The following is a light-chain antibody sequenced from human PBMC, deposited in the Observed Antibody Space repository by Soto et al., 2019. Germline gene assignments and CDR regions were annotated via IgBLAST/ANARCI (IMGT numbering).Light chain of an antibody. V-gene: IGKV1-39*01. Sequence: IQMTQSPLSLSASVGDKVTLTCRTSQNIKNYLSWYQQKPGKAPRLLIYCASSLQVGDPSRFIGSGSGTDFTLAITSLQPEDFATYYCQQSYSFLSFAGVTKVEIK. CDR3: QQSYSFLS. J-gene: IGKJ4*01. CDR1: QNIKNY. CDR2: CAS.